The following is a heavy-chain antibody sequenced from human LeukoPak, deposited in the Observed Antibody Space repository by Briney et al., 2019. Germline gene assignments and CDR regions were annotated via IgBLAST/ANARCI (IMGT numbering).Heavy chain of an antibody. CDR1: GYSFTGYY. V-gene: IGHV1-2*02. CDR3: SGVNTAMVGGGGDY. CDR2: INPNSGGT. J-gene: IGHJ4*02. D-gene: IGHD5-18*01. Sequence: ASVKVSCKASGYSFTGYYMHWARQAPGQGLEWMGWINPNSGGTKYAQRFKGRVTMTRDTSISTAYMELSRLGSDDTAVYYCSGVNTAMVGGGGDYWGQGTLVTVSS.